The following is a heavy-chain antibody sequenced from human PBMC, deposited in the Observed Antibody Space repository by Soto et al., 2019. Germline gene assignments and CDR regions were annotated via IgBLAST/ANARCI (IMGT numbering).Heavy chain of an antibody. CDR2: IYWDDDQ. J-gene: IGHJ3*01. D-gene: IGHD4-17*01. V-gene: IGHV2-5*02. CDR1: GFSLATSGLG. CDR3: AHTTVTFYGFEV. Sequence: QITLKESGPTVVKPTQTLTLTCTLSGFSLATSGLGVGWVRQPPGKALEWLALIYWDDDQRYSSSLKSRLTITMDNSKTQVLLTMTNLDPVDTATYYCAHTTVTFYGFEVWGQGTMVTVSS.